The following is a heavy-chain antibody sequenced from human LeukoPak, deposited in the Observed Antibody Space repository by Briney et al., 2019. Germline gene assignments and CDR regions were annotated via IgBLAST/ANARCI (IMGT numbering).Heavy chain of an antibody. CDR3: ARGPWELRGFDY. J-gene: IGHJ4*02. CDR2: ISAYNGNT. Sequence: ASVKVSCKASGYTFTSYGISWVRQAPGQGLEWMGWISAYNGNTNYAQKLQGRVTITRNTSISTAYMELSSLRSEDTAVYYCARGPWELRGFDYWGQGTLVTVSS. CDR1: GYTFTSYG. V-gene: IGHV1-18*01. D-gene: IGHD1-26*01.